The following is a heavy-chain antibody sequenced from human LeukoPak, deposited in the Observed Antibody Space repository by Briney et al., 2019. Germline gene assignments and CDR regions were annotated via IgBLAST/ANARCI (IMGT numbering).Heavy chain of an antibody. Sequence: GGSLRLSCAASGFAFSNYWVHRVRQAPGKGLGWVSRINRDGSTTKYADSVKGRFTVSTDHAKNPLNLPMNSLRAEDTAVYYCARDKKSGESSEIHYWGQGTLVTVSS. CDR2: INRDGSTT. CDR3: ARDKKSGESSEIHY. V-gene: IGHV3-74*03. D-gene: IGHD3-10*01. J-gene: IGHJ4*02. CDR1: GFAFSNYW.